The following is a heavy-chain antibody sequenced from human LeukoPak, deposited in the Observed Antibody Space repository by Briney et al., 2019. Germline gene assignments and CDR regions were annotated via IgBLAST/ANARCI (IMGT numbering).Heavy chain of an antibody. CDR2: IFYSGST. V-gene: IGHV4-59*01. D-gene: IGHD3-16*02. CDR1: GGSISSYY. CDR3: TRVSIHGYSDY. Sequence: SETLSLTCTVSGGSISSYYWSWIRQPPGKGLEWIGYIFYSGSTKYNPSLKSRVSISVDVSRSQFSLKLNSVTAADTAVYYCTRVSIHGYSDYWGQGTLVTVSS. J-gene: IGHJ4*02.